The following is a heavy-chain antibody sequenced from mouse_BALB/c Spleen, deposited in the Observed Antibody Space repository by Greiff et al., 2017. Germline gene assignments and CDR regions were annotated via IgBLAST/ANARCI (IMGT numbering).Heavy chain of an antibody. J-gene: IGHJ2*01. CDR3: ARSYGNYGRFDY. Sequence: EVMLVESGGGLVQPGGSRKLSCAASGFTFSSFGMHWVRQAPEKGLEWVAYISSGSSTIYYADTVKGRFTISRDNPKNTLFLQMTSLRSEDTAMYYCARSYGNYGRFDYWGQGTTLTVSS. CDR1: GFTFSSFG. D-gene: IGHD2-1*01. V-gene: IGHV5-17*02. CDR2: ISSGSSTI.